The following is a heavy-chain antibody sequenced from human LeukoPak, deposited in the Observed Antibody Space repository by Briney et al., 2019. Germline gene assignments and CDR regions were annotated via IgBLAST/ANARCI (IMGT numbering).Heavy chain of an antibody. CDR1: GDSISNFF. Sequence: SETLSLTCTVSGDSISNFFWSWIRQPPGKGLEWIGHVHYTASSNYNPSLKSRVTISVDRSKNQFSLKVSSVTAADTAVYYCARQGDGDYVDYWGQGILVTVSS. CDR3: ARQGDGDYVDY. V-gene: IGHV4-59*08. D-gene: IGHD4-17*01. CDR2: VHYTASS. J-gene: IGHJ4*02.